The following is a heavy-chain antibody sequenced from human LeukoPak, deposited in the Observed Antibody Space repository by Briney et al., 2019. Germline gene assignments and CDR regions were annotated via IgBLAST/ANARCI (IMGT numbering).Heavy chain of an antibody. CDR3: ARNSFRSGTYTPHEY. CDR1: GYTFTSYD. J-gene: IGHJ4*02. Sequence: GASVKVSCKASGYTFTSYDINWVRQATGLGLEWMGWMSPDSGNTGYAQKFQGRVTMTRNTSISTAYMELSSLRSEDTAMYYCARNSFRSGTYTPHEYWGQGTLVTVSS. D-gene: IGHD1-26*01. V-gene: IGHV1-8*01. CDR2: MSPDSGNT.